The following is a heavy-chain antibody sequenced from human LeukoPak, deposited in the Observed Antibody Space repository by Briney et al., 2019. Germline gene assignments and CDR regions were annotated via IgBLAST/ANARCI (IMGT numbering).Heavy chain of an antibody. CDR1: GFTFSDYW. V-gene: IGHV3-7*04. CDR2: IKFDESEK. D-gene: IGHD1-1*01. J-gene: IGHJ4*02. CDR3: ARVTTNGYFEY. Sequence: PGGSLRLSCAASGFTFSDYWMSWVRQAPGKGLEWVASIKFDESEKHYMDSVKGRLTISRDSAKSSLYLQMNSLRAEDTAVYFCARVTTNGYFEYWGQGSLVTVSP.